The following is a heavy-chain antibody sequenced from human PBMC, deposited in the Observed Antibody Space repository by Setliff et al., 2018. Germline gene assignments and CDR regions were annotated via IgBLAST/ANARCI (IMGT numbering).Heavy chain of an antibody. CDR2: ISAYNGNT. V-gene: IGHV1-18*01. CDR3: ARDPPTYYYDSSGYGDAFDI. D-gene: IGHD3-22*01. J-gene: IGHJ3*02. CDR1: GYTFTSYG. Sequence: ASVKVSCKASGYTFTSYGISWVRRAPGQGLEWMGWISAYNGNTNYAQKLQGRVTMTTDTSTSTAYMELRSLRSDDTAVYYCARDPPTYYYDSSGYGDAFDIWGQGTMVTV.